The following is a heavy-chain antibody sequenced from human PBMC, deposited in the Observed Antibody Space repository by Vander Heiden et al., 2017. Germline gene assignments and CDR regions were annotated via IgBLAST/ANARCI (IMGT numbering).Heavy chain of an antibody. Sequence: QVQLQESGPGLVQPSQTLSLTCTVSRGSISSGGYYWSWIRQHPGKGLEWIGYIYYSGSTYYNPSLKSRVTISVDTSKNQISLKMSSVTAEDTAVYYCARSGIAAAGSFDYWGQGPMVTVYS. CDR3: ARSGIAAAGSFDY. J-gene: IGHJ4*02. V-gene: IGHV4-31*03. D-gene: IGHD6-13*01. CDR1: RGSISSGGYY. CDR2: IYYSGST.